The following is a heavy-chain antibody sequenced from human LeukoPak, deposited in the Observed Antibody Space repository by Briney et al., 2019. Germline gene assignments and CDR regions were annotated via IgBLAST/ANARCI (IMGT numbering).Heavy chain of an antibody. V-gene: IGHV3-30-3*01. D-gene: IGHD6-13*01. CDR2: ISSDGNNK. Sequence: GGSLRLSCAASGFTFITYAIHWVRQAPGKGLDWVAVISSDGNNKYYADSVKGRFTISRDNSKNTLYLQMNSLRAEDTAVYYCARDRVAAAGPFDYWGQGTLVTVSS. CDR1: GFTFITYA. CDR3: ARDRVAAAGPFDY. J-gene: IGHJ4*02.